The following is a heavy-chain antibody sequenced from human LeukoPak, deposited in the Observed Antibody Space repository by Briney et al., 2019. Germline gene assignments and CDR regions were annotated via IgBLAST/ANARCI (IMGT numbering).Heavy chain of an antibody. CDR2: FDPEDDEI. CDR3: ALLMVRNIVDI. CDR1: GHTLSELS. Sequence: ASVKVSCKVSGHTLSELSLHWVRQARGKGLEWMGGFDPEDDEIIYAQRFQGRVTMTEDTSTDTAYMELSSLSSEDTAVYYCALLMVRNIVDIWGQGTMVTVAS. V-gene: IGHV1-24*01. D-gene: IGHD3-10*01. J-gene: IGHJ3*02.